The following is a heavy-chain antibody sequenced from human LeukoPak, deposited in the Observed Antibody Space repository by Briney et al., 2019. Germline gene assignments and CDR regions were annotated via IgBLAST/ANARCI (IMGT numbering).Heavy chain of an antibody. D-gene: IGHD3-22*01. CDR1: GGSISSYY. J-gene: IGHJ3*02. CDR3: ASKGYYYDSRGYYSAFDI. Sequence: PSETLSLTCTVSGGSISSYYWSWIRQPPGKGLEWIGYIYTSGSTNYNPSLKSRVTISVDTSKNQFSLKLSSVTAADTAVYYCASKGYYYDSRGYYSAFDIWGQGTMVTVSS. CDR2: IYTSGST. V-gene: IGHV4-4*09.